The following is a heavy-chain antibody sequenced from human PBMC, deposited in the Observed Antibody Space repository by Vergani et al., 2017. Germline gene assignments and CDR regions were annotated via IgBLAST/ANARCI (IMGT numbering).Heavy chain of an antibody. V-gene: IGHV4-34*02. Sequence: QVHLQQRGAGVLKPSETLSLTCAVFGGSLSGYFWSWIRQSPGRGLEWVGEITAIGSATYSPSATSRVTISVDTSRGEFTLTVTSVTVADTGLYFCASRRSRLNLGSKSNAGTFDAWVQGTLVTVSS. D-gene: IGHD3-10*01. CDR2: ITAIGSA. J-gene: IGHJ5*02. CDR1: GGSLSGYF. CDR3: ASRRSRLNLGSKSNAGTFDA.